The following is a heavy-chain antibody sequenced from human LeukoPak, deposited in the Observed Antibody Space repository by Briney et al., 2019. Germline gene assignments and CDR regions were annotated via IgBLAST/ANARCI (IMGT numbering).Heavy chain of an antibody. Sequence: ASVKVSFKGSGYTFTDYYMHWVRQAPGQGLEWMGWINPNSGGTNYAQKFQGRVTITRDTSISTAYMELSGLRSDDTAVYYCARYPGTMSYPFDYRGQGTLVTVSS. CDR3: ARYPGTMSYPFDY. V-gene: IGHV1-2*02. D-gene: IGHD1-1*01. J-gene: IGHJ4*02. CDR2: INPNSGGT. CDR1: GYTFTDYY.